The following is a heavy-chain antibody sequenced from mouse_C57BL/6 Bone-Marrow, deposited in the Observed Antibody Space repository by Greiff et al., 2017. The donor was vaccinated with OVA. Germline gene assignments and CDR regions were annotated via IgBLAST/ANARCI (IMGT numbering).Heavy chain of an antibody. CDR2: NNPNYATT. J-gene: IGHJ3*01. V-gene: IGHV1-39*01. CDR1: GYSFNEDR. D-gene: IGHD1-1*01. Sequence: VHVKQSGPELVKPGASVKISCKASGYSFNEDRTNWAPQSNVNIVEVIWYNNPNYATTSYNQKFKGKATLTVDQSSSTAYMQLNSLTSEDSAVYYCAPITTVPFAYWGQGTLVTVSA. CDR3: APITTVPFAY.